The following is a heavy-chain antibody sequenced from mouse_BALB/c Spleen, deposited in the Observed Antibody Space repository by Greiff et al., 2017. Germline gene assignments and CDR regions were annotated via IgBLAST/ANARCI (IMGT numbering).Heavy chain of an antibody. CDR3: ARTIYDGYYFDY. V-gene: IGHV1-4*02. CDR2: INPSSGYT. CDR1: GYTFTSYT. J-gene: IGHJ2*01. D-gene: IGHD2-3*01. Sequence: VQLQQSAAELARPGASVKMSCKASGYTFTSYTMHWVKQRPGQGLEWIGYINPSSGYTEYNQKFKDKTTLTADKSSSTAYMQLSSLTSEDSAVYYCARTIYDGYYFDYWGQGTTLTVSS.